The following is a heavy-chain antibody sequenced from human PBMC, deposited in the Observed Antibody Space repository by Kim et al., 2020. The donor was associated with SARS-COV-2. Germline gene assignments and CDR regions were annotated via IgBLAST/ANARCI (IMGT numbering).Heavy chain of an antibody. V-gene: IGHV1-69*01. D-gene: IGHD4-17*01. CDR3: ARVPTGDYGDYDFDY. J-gene: IGHJ4*02. Sequence: QKFQGRVTITADESTSTAYMELSSLRSEDTAVYYCARVPTGDYGDYDFDYWGQGTLVTVSS.